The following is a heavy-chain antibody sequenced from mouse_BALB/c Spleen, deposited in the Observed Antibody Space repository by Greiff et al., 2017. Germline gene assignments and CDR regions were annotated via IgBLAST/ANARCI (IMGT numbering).Heavy chain of an antibody. J-gene: IGHJ1*01. D-gene: IGHD2-14*01. CDR2: INPSNGRT. Sequence: QVQLQQPGAELVKPGASVKLSCKASGYTFTSYWMHWVKQRPGQGLEWIGEINPSNGRTNYNEKFKSKATLTVDKSSSTAYMQLSSLTSEDSAVYYCARKAYYRYDDWYFEVWGAGTTVTVSS. CDR1: GYTFTSYW. CDR3: ARKAYYRYDDWYFEV. V-gene: IGHV1S81*02.